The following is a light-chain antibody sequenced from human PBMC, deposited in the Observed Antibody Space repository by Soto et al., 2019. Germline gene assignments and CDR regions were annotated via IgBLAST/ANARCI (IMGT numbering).Light chain of an antibody. V-gene: IGKV1-6*01. J-gene: IGKJ1*01. CDR1: RDVGSD. Sequence: QMTQSPSSLSASVGDKIIITCRASRDVGSDVSWYQQKPGQAPKLLIYAASNLYTGVPSRFSGSRSGTEFTLTISSLQADDFATYYCQQYHTDWTFGQGTKVDIK. CDR2: AAS. CDR3: QQYHTDWT.